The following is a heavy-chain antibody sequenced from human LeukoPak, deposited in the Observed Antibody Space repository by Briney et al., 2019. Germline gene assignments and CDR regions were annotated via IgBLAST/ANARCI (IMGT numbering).Heavy chain of an antibody. V-gene: IGHV3-23*01. CDR2: ISGSGGST. D-gene: IGHD3-3*01. J-gene: IGHJ6*02. CDR3: ARDPYYDFWSGYYDYYYGMDV. CDR1: GFTFSSYA. Sequence: GGSLRLSCAASGFTFSSYAMSWVRQAPGKGLEWVSAISGSGGSTYYADSVKGRFTISRDNSKNTLYLQMNSQRAEDTAVYYCARDPYYDFWSGYYDYYYGMDVWGQGTTVTVSS.